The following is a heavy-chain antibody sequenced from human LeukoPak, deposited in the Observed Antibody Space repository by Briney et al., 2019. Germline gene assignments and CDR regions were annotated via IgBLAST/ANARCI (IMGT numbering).Heavy chain of an antibody. CDR1: GSLFTNNL. D-gene: IGHD3-22*01. J-gene: IGHJ4*02. CDR3: ARGDSSNLDK. CDR2: IRPVKHDR. Sequence: GASVKVSCKVSGSLFTNNLIHWLRQAPGQSLEWVGWIRPVKHDRKYSQKFQDRVTIAWDTSATTVYIELTSLTFEDTAVYYCARGDSSNLDKWGQGTLVTVSS. V-gene: IGHV1-3*01.